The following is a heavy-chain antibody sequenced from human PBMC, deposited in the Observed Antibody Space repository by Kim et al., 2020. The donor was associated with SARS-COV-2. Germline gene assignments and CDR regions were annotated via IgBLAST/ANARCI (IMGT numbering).Heavy chain of an antibody. CDR1: GFTFSSYG. Sequence: GGSLRLSCAASGFTFSSYGMHWVRQAPGKGLEWVAVISYDGSNKYYADSVKGRFTISRDNSKNTLYLQMNSLRAEDTAVYYCARDFKQWLVAPRSEHYYGMDVWGQGTTVTVSS. CDR2: ISYDGSNK. CDR3: ARDFKQWLVAPRSEHYYGMDV. J-gene: IGHJ6*02. D-gene: IGHD6-19*01. V-gene: IGHV3-33*05.